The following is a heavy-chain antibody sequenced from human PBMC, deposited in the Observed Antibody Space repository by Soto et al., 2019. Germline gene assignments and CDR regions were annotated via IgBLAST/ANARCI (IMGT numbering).Heavy chain of an antibody. D-gene: IGHD2-15*01. CDR3: VKDKGEGYCSGGSCFFDP. V-gene: IGHV3-64D*06. Sequence: GGSLRLSCSASGFTFSSYAMHWVRQAPGKGLEYVSAISSNGGSTYYADSVKGRFTISRDNSKNTLYLQMSSLRAEDTAVYYCVKDKGEGYCSGGSCFFDPWGQGTLVTVSS. CDR1: GFTFSSYA. CDR2: ISSNGGST. J-gene: IGHJ5*02.